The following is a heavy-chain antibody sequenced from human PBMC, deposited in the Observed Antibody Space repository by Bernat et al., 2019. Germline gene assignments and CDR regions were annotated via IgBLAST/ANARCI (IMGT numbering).Heavy chain of an antibody. Sequence: QVEVVQSGAEVKKPGASVKLSCTASGYIFTGYPIHWVRQAPGQGLEWMGWVNAANGNTKYSQKFQGRVSLIRDTSANIAYMELSSLTSEDTAVYFCARGHYYGPYHGFDFWGQGTMVTVSS. D-gene: IGHD3-10*01. CDR1: GYIFTGYP. CDR2: VNAANGNT. V-gene: IGHV1-3*01. CDR3: ARGHYYGPYHGFDF. J-gene: IGHJ3*01.